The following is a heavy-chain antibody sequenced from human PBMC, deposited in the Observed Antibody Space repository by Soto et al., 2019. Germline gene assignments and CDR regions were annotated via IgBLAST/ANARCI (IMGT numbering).Heavy chain of an antibody. Sequence: SETLSLTCTVSGGSISSYYWSWIRQPPGKGLEWIGYFFYSGSTNYDPSLKGRVTMSVDTSKNQFSLKLSSVTAVDTAVYYCARTLQDYGMDVWGQGTTVTV. CDR1: GGSISSYY. V-gene: IGHV4-59*12. CDR2: FFYSGST. CDR3: ARTLQDYGMDV. J-gene: IGHJ6*02.